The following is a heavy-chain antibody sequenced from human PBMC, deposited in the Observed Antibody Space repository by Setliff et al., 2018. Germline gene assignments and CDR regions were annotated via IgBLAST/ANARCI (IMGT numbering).Heavy chain of an antibody. Sequence: ASVKVSCKASGGTFSSYVISWVREAPGQGLEWMGGIIPMFGTNYAQKFQGRITITADESTSTAYMELSSLGSEDTAVYYCAGGQPLVRKYYYYMDVWGKGTTVTVSS. CDR3: AGGQPLVRKYYYYMDV. J-gene: IGHJ6*03. D-gene: IGHD3-10*01. CDR2: IIPMFGT. CDR1: GGTFSSYV. V-gene: IGHV1-69*13.